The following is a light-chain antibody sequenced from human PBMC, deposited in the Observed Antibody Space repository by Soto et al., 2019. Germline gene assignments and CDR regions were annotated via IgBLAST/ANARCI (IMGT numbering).Light chain of an antibody. J-gene: IGLJ1*01. CDR3: CSFAGSSTFYV. V-gene: IGLV2-23*01. CDR2: EGS. Sequence: QSVLTQPASVSGPAGQSITISCTGTSSAVGSSHIVSWYQQHPGKAPNLIIYEGSRRPSGVSGRFSGSKSGNTASLTISGLQAEDEADYYCCSFAGSSTFYVFGTGTKVTVL. CDR1: SSAVGSSHI.